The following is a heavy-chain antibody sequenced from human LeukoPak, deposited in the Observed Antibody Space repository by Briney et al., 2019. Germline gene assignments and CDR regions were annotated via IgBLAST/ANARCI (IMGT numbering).Heavy chain of an antibody. Sequence: SETLSLTCTVSGGSISSHYWSWIRQPPGKGLEWIAYLFDSVNTKDNPSLQSRLILSADTSKNQFSLRLSPVTAADTAVYYCATIKRGSIFGYFDFWGQGIKVTVSS. CDR1: GGSISSHY. V-gene: IGHV4-59*11. CDR2: LFDSVNT. CDR3: ATIKRGSIFGYFDF. J-gene: IGHJ4*02. D-gene: IGHD5-18*01.